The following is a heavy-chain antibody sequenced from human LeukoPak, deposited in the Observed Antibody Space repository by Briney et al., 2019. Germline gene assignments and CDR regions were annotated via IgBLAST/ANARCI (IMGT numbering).Heavy chain of an antibody. V-gene: IGHV4-59*01. Sequence: SETLSLTCTVSGGSISSYYWSWIRQPPGKGLEWIGYIYYSGSTNYNPSLKSRVTISVDTSKNQFSLRLSSVTAADTAVYYCARGDYGMDYYYMDVWGKGTTVTISS. D-gene: IGHD4-17*01. CDR2: IYYSGST. J-gene: IGHJ6*03. CDR3: ARGDYGMDYYYMDV. CDR1: GGSISSYY.